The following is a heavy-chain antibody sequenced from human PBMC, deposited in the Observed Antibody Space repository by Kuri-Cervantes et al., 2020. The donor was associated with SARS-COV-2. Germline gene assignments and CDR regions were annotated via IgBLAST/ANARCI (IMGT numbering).Heavy chain of an antibody. Sequence: SETLSPTCAVSGYSISSGYYWGWIRQPPGKGLEWTAIIYHSGSTYYNPSLKSRVTISLDTSKNQFSLKLSSVTAADTAVYYCARRGAGSSSAAFDIWGLGKMVTVSS. J-gene: IGHJ3*02. V-gene: IGHV4-38-2*01. CDR3: ARRGAGSSSAAFDI. D-gene: IGHD6-6*01. CDR2: IYHSGST. CDR1: GYSISSGYY.